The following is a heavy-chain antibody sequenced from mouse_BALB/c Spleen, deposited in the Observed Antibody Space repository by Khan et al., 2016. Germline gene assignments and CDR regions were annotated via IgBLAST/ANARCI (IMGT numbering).Heavy chain of an antibody. CDR2: ITTNYGGA. D-gene: IGHD2-10*01. V-gene: IGHV1S137*01. Sequence: QVQLKESGSELVRPGVSVKISCKGSGYTFTDYAMHWVKQSHAKSLEWIGVITTNYGGATFNQKFKGRATMTVDKSSSTAYMELARLTSEDSAIYYCARSEGSYNGNFFDCWGQGTTLTVSA. CDR3: ARSEGSYNGNFFDC. CDR1: GYTFTDYA. J-gene: IGHJ2*01.